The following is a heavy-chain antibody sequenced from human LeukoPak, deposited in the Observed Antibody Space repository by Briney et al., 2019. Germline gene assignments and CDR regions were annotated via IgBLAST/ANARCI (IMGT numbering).Heavy chain of an antibody. V-gene: IGHV4-34*01. CDR1: GGSFRGYY. Sequence: SETLSLTCAVYGGSFRGYYWTWLRQPPGKGLEWLGEISHSERTNSNPSLKSRVTMSLDTSKNQFSLKLTSVTAADTAVYYCARLRQIVAANAAPSSGFDHWGQGTLVTVSS. J-gene: IGHJ4*02. CDR2: ISHSERT. D-gene: IGHD6-25*01. CDR3: ARLRQIVAANAAPSSGFDH.